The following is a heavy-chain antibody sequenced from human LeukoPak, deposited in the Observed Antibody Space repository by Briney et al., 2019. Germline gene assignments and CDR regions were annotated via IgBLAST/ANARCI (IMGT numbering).Heavy chain of an antibody. J-gene: IGHJ4*02. D-gene: IGHD4-17*01. Sequence: ASVTVSCKASGYTFTGYYMHWVRQAPGQGLEWMGWISAYNGNTNYAQKLQGRVTMTTDTSTSTAYMELRSLRSDDTAVYYCARVGGDYVGDYFDYWGQGTLVTVSS. CDR1: GYTFTGYY. CDR3: ARVGGDYVGDYFDY. CDR2: ISAYNGNT. V-gene: IGHV1-18*04.